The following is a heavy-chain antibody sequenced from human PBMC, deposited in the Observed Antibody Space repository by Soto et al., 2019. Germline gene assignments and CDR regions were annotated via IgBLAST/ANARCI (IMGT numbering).Heavy chain of an antibody. D-gene: IGHD3-10*01. Sequence: QVQLVQSGAEVKRPGSSVKVSCKASGDMFRNSAFTWVRQAPGQGLAWMGVIIPLFRKTNVAQNFQGRVTFTADGSKSSLYKGASSLTSEDTAVYYCARARLSNGDPNIYFFYGLDVWGQGTTITVSS. CDR1: GDMFRNSA. CDR2: IIPLFRKT. J-gene: IGHJ6*02. V-gene: IGHV1-69*01. CDR3: ARARLSNGDPNIYFFYGLDV.